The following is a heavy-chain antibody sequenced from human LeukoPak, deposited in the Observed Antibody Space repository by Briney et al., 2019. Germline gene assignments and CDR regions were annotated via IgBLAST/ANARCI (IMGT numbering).Heavy chain of an antibody. CDR1: GFTFSDYY. D-gene: IGHD3-3*01. V-gene: IGHV3-11*01. CDR3: AKNLGVKTYYDFWSGYYKDYFDY. J-gene: IGHJ4*02. Sequence: GGSLRLSCAASGFTFSDYYMSWIRQAPGKGLEWVSYISSSGSTIYYADSVKGRFTISRDNAKNSLYLQMNSLRAEDTAVYYCAKNLGVKTYYDFWSGYYKDYFDYWGQGTLVTVSS. CDR2: ISSSGSTI.